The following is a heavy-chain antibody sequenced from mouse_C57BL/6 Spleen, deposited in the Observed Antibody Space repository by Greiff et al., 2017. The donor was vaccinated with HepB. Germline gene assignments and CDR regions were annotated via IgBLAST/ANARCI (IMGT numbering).Heavy chain of an antibody. V-gene: IGHV1-4*01. Sequence: VQRVESGAELARPGASVKMSCKASGYTFTSYTMHWVKQRPGQGLEWIGYINPSSGYTKYNQKFKDKATLTADKSSSTAYMQLGSLTSEDSAVYYCARGHGYAMDYWGQGTSVTVSS. CDR2: INPSSGYT. CDR3: ARGHGYAMDY. J-gene: IGHJ4*01. CDR1: GYTFTSYT.